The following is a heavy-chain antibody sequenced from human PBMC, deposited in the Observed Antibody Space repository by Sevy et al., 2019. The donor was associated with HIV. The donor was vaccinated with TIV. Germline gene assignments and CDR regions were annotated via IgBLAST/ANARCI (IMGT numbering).Heavy chain of an antibody. V-gene: IGHV3-11*06. CDR3: ARSLAYCGGDCLDFDY. D-gene: IGHD2-21*01. Sequence: GGSLRLSCAASGFTFSDYYMSWIRQAPGKGLEWVSYISSSSSYTNYADSVKGRFTISRDNAKNSLYLQMNSLRAEDTAVYYCARSLAYCGGDCLDFDYWGQGTLVTVSS. J-gene: IGHJ4*02. CDR2: ISSSSSYT. CDR1: GFTFSDYY.